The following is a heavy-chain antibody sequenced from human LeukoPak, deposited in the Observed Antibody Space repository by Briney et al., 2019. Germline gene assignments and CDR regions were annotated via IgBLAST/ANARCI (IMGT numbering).Heavy chain of an antibody. J-gene: IGHJ4*02. Sequence: GGSLRLSCAASGFIFSSYAMSWVRQAPGKRLNWVSAISVSGGSTYYADSVKGRFTVSRDNSKNTLYLQMNSLRAEDTAVYYCARPNYYGSDLDYWGQGTLVTVSS. D-gene: IGHD3-10*01. CDR3: ARPNYYGSDLDY. CDR2: ISVSGGST. V-gene: IGHV3-23*01. CDR1: GFIFSSYA.